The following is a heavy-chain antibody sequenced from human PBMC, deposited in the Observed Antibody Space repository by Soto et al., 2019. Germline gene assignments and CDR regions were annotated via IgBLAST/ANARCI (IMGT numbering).Heavy chain of an antibody. D-gene: IGHD6-19*01. V-gene: IGHV1-18*01. CDR2: ISAYNGNT. CDR1: GYTFTSYG. CDR3: ARDKWGSGWREDYYYYYYMDV. J-gene: IGHJ6*03. Sequence: GASVKVSCKASGYTFTSYGISWVRQAPGQGLEWMGWISAYNGNTNYAQKLQGRVTMPTDPSTSTAYMELRSLRSDDTAVSYCARDKWGSGWREDYYYYYYMDVWGKATTVTVSS.